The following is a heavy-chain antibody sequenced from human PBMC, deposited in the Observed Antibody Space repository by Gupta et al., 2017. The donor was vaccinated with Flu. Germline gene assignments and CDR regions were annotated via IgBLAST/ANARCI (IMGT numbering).Heavy chain of an antibody. CDR3: ARRDSRELRSFDY. CDR1: RRSYL. D-gene: IGHD1-7*01. CDR2: NYYDRMT. J-gene: IGHJ4*02. Sequence: RRSYLGGWSRQPPGKGQEWIGSNYYDRMTYFNSAHKRRVTITNDTYNNQFSQQLSSVTAADTAVYCGARRDSRELRSFDYWGQGTQVTVSS. V-gene: IGHV4-38-2*01.